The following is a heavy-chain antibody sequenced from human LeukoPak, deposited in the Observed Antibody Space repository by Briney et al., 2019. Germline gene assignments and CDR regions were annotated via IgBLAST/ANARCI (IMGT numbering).Heavy chain of an antibody. Sequence: SETLSLTCAVSGGSISSNNWWSWVRQPPGKGLEWIGEIYRTGSTNYNPSLKSRVTISVDKSKNQFSLKLSSVTAADTAVYYCARVALYESSGYSLGDYWGQGTLVTVSS. CDR3: ARVALYESSGYSLGDY. CDR1: GGSISSNNW. V-gene: IGHV4-4*02. D-gene: IGHD3-22*01. J-gene: IGHJ4*02. CDR2: IYRTGST.